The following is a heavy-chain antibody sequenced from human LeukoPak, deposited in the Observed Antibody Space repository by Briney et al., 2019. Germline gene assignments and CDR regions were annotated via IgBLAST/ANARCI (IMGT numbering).Heavy chain of an antibody. CDR3: ARGGEYAISYYYYMDV. J-gene: IGHJ6*03. V-gene: IGHV3-30*01. D-gene: IGHD2-2*01. CDR1: GFTFSSYA. Sequence: GRSLRLSCAASGFTFSSYAMHWVRQAPGKGLEWVAVISYDGSNKYYADSVKGRFTISRDNCKNTLYLQMNSLRAEDTAVYYCARGGEYAISYYYYMDVWGKGTTVTVSS. CDR2: ISYDGSNK.